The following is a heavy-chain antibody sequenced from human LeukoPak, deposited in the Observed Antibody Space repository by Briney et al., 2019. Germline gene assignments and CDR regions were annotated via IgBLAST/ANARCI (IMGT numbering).Heavy chain of an antibody. V-gene: IGHV3-21*01. CDR2: ITGSSHAM. Sequence: GGSQRLSCAASGFSFRDYPVNWVRQAPGKGLEWLSSITGSSHAMFYADSVRGRFTISRDNARNSLYLQMDSLRADDTAIYFCGVAASSVSDFDSWGQGTLVTVSS. CDR3: GVAASSVSDFDS. D-gene: IGHD1-26*01. CDR1: GFSFRDYP. J-gene: IGHJ4*02.